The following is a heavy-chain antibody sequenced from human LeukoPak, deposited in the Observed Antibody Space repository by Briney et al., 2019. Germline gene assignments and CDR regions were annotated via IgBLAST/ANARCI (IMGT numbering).Heavy chain of an antibody. V-gene: IGHV4-34*01. D-gene: IGHD3-22*01. J-gene: IGHJ3*02. Sequence: SETLSLTCAVYGGSFSGYYWSWIRQPPGKGLEWIGEINHSGSTNYNPSLKSRVTISVDTSKNQFSLKLSSVTAADTAVYYCARGYDSSGPYRNDAFDIWGQGTMVTVSS. CDR2: INHSGST. CDR1: GGSFSGYY. CDR3: ARGYDSSGPYRNDAFDI.